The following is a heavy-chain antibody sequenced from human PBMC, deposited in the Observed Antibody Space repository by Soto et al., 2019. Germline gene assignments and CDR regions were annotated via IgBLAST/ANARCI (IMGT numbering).Heavy chain of an antibody. V-gene: IGHV3-64D*08. J-gene: IGHJ6*02. Sequence: GGSLRLSCSASGFTFSSYAMHWVRQAPGKGLEYVSAISSNGGSTYYADSVKGRFTISRDNSKNTLYLQMSSLRAEDTAVYYCVKDLAVAGAYYYYYGLDVCGQGTTVTVSS. D-gene: IGHD6-19*01. CDR2: ISSNGGST. CDR1: GFTFSSYA. CDR3: VKDLAVAGAYYYYYGLDV.